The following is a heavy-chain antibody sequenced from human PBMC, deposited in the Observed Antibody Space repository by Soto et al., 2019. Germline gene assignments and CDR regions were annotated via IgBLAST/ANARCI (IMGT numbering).Heavy chain of an antibody. D-gene: IGHD3-22*01. CDR2: IIPIFGTA. CDR3: ARGADSSGYTTPFDY. CDR1: GCTFSSYA. Sequence: AVKVSCKASGCTFSSYAISWVRQAPGQGLEWMGGIIPIFGTANYAQKFQGRVTITADESTSTAYMELSSLRSEDTAVYYCARGADSSGYTTPFDYWGQGTLVTVSS. J-gene: IGHJ4*02. V-gene: IGHV1-69*13.